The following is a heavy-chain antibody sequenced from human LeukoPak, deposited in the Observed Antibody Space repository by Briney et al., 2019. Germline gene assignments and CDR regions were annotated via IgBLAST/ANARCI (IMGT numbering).Heavy chain of an antibody. CDR2: FYYSGST. J-gene: IGHJ5*02. CDR1: GGSISSYY. D-gene: IGHD1-26*01. CDR3: ARGTLVGATAWFDP. Sequence: SETLSLTCTVSGGSISSYYWSWIRQPPGKGLEWIGYFYYSGSTNYNPSLKSRVTISVDTSKNQFSLKLSSVTAADTAVYYCARGTLVGATAWFDPWGQGTLVTVSS. V-gene: IGHV4-59*08.